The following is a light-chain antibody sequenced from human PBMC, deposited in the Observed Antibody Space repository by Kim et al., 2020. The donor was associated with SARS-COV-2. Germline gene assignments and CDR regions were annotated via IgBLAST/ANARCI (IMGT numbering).Light chain of an antibody. CDR3: QQYRSSPGT. CDR1: QSLSTSY. J-gene: IGKJ4*01. CDR2: GAS. V-gene: IGKV3-20*01. Sequence: SPGERATLSCRASQSLSTSYLAWYQLKPGQAPSLLIYGASTRATGIPNRFSGSGSGTDFTLTISRLEPEDFAMYYCQQYRSSPGTFGGGTKVDIK.